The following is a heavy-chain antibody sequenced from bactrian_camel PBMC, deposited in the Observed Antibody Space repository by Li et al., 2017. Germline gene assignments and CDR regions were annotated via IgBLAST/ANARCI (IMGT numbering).Heavy chain of an antibody. V-gene: IGHV3S63*01. Sequence: HVQLVESGGGSVQAGESLRLSCVVTGYTANFYCMGWFRQAPGKEREGVASITRIHGGTAYADSVKGRFIISRDNTKNTWYLQMNILKPEDTAMYYCAAVVGCSTAPWLRDPGQRQGPIYWGQGTQVTVS. CDR3: AAVVGCSTAPWLRDPGQRQGPIY. D-gene: IGHD7*01. CDR1: GYTANFYC. J-gene: IGHJ4*01. CDR2: ITRIHGGT.